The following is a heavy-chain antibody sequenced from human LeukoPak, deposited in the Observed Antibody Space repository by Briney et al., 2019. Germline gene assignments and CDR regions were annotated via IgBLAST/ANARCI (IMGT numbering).Heavy chain of an antibody. J-gene: IGHJ4*02. Sequence: SETLSLTCTVSGYSISSGYFWGWIRQPPGKGLEWIGSFYHSGITYYNPSLKSRVTISVEMSKNQFSLKLSSVTAADTAVYYCARGGAAAEDYWGQGTLVTVSS. D-gene: IGHD6-13*01. CDR1: GYSISSGYF. V-gene: IGHV4-38-2*02. CDR2: FYHSGIT. CDR3: ARGGAAAEDY.